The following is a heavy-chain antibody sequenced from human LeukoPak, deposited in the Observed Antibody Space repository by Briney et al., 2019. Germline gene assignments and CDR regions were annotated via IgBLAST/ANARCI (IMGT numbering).Heavy chain of an antibody. D-gene: IGHD1-26*01. CDR1: GYTFTSYG. V-gene: IGHV1-18*01. Sequence: ASEKVSCKASGYTFTSYGISWVRQAPVQGLEGMGWISAYNGNTNYAQKLQGRVTMTTDTSTSTAYMELRSLRSDDTAVYYCARDRTGIGTLDYWGQGTLVTVSS. CDR2: ISAYNGNT. CDR3: ARDRTGIGTLDY. J-gene: IGHJ4*02.